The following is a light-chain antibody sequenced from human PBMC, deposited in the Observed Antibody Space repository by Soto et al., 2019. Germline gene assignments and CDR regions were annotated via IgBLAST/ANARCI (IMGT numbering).Light chain of an antibody. V-gene: IGKV3-11*01. CDR2: DAS. CDR1: QYIDTD. J-gene: IGKJ1*01. Sequence: PRDRATLPCRASQYIDTDLAWYQQKPGQAPRLLIYDASTRATGIPGRFSGSGSGTDFTLTITNLETEDFAVYYCQRYDSLRTFGQGTKVDIK. CDR3: QRYDSLRT.